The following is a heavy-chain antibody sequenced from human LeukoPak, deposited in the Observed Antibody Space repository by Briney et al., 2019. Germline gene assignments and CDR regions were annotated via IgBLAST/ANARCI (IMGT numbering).Heavy chain of an antibody. D-gene: IGHD3-22*01. V-gene: IGHV3-73*01. J-gene: IGHJ4*02. CDR2: IRSKANSYAT. CDR1: GFTFSGSA. CDR3: TPLWEYYDSSGYFDY. Sequence: PGGSLRLSCAASGFTFSGSAMHWVRQASGKGLEWVGRIRSKANSYATAYAAPVKGRFTISRDDSKNTAYLQMNSLKTEDTAVYYCTPLWEYYDSSGYFDYWGQGTLVTVSS.